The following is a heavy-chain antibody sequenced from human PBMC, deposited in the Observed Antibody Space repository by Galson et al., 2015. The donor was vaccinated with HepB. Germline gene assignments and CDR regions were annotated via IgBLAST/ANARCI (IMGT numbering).Heavy chain of an antibody. CDR2: INVYNGNT. J-gene: IGHJ6*02. CDR3: AREYCSSTSCYIGYYGMDV. Sequence: SVKVSCKASGYTFTNYVISWVRQAPGQGLEWMGWINVYNGNTNYAQSLQGRVTMTTDTSASTAYMELSSLRSGDTAVYYCAREYCSSTSCYIGYYGMDVWGQGTTVTVSS. V-gene: IGHV1-18*01. CDR1: GYTFTNYV. D-gene: IGHD2-2*02.